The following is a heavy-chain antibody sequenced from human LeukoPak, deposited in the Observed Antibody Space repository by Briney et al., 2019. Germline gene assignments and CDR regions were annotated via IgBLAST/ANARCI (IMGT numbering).Heavy chain of an antibody. J-gene: IGHJ5*02. CDR2: VSNSGST. D-gene: IGHD1-7*01. CDR1: GASVSNYY. Sequence: SETLSLTCTVSGASVSNYYWSWIRQPPEKELEWIGYVSNSGSTDYHPSLKCRVTISVDTSKNLFSLKLSSVTAADTAVYYCARVATGAKPFDPWGQGTLVTVSS. V-gene: IGHV4-59*02. CDR3: ARVATGAKPFDP.